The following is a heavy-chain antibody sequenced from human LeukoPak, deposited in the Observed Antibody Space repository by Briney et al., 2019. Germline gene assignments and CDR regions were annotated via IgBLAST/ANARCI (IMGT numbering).Heavy chain of an antibody. CDR2: ISAYNGNT. V-gene: IGHV1-18*01. CDR1: GYTFSSYG. D-gene: IGHD2-21*02. CDR3: ARDGPPRTYCGGDGYPGFDY. J-gene: IGHJ4*02. Sequence: GASVKVSCKASGYTFSSYGISWVRQAPGQGLEWMGWISAYNGNTNYAQKLQGRVTMTTDTSTSTAYMELRSLRSDDAAVYYCARDGPPRTYCGGDGYPGFDYWGQGTLVTVSS.